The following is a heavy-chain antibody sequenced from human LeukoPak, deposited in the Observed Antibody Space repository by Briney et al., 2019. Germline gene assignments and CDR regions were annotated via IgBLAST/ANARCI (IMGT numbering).Heavy chain of an antibody. D-gene: IGHD6-13*01. CDR2: LNSDGSST. J-gene: IGHJ3*02. CDR3: ARMYSSSLYHAFDI. CDR1: GFTFSSYW. V-gene: IGHV3-74*01. Sequence: PGGSLRLSCAASGFTFSSYWMHWVRHAPGKGLVWVSRLNSDGSSTSYADSVKGRFTISRDNAKNTLYLQMNSRRAEDTAVYYCARMYSSSLYHAFDIWGQGTMVTVSS.